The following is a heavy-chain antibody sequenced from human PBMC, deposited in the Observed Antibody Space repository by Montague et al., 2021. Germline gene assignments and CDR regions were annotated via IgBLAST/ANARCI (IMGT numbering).Heavy chain of an antibody. CDR2: IYWDDDK. J-gene: IGHJ6*03. CDR3: AHTLNGAPYYYIDL. CDR1: GFSLTTTAVC. D-gene: IGHD4-17*01. V-gene: IGHV2-5*02. Sequence: PALVKPTQTLTLTCTFSGFSLTTTAVCVGWIRQPPGKALEWLALIYWDDDKRYSPALKSRLTISKDTAKNQVVLKVTNMDPVDTATYYCAHTLNGAPYYYIDLWGQGMLVTVSS.